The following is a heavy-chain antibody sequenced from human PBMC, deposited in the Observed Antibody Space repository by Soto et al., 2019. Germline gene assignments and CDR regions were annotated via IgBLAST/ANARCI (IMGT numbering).Heavy chain of an antibody. Sequence: QVQLQQWGAGLLKPSETLSLTCAVYGGSFSGYYWSWIRQPPGKGLEWIGEINHSGSTNYNPSLKSRVTISVDTSKNQFSLKLSSVTAADTAVYYCARETPSHGDYRYYFDYWGQGTLVTVSS. CDR3: ARETPSHGDYRYYFDY. CDR2: INHSGST. J-gene: IGHJ4*02. CDR1: GGSFSGYY. V-gene: IGHV4-34*01. D-gene: IGHD4-17*01.